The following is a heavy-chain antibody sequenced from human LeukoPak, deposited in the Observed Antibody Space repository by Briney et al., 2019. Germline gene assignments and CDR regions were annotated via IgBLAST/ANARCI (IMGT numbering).Heavy chain of an antibody. CDR3: AKSNGYGLVGI. CDR1: GGSISTSNYY. CDR2: IFYSGST. D-gene: IGHD3-10*01. J-gene: IGHJ3*02. V-gene: IGHV4-39*07. Sequence: PSETLSLTCTVSGGSISTSNYYWGWVRQPPGKGLEWIGNIFYSGSTYYSPSLKSRVTIPLDTSRNQFSLKLNSVTAADTAVYYCAKSNGYGLVGIWGQGTMVTVSS.